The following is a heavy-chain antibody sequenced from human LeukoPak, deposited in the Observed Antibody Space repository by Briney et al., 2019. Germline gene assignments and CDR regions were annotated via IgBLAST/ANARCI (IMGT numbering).Heavy chain of an antibody. D-gene: IGHD3-22*01. CDR2: IYHSGST. CDR1: GGSISSSNW. CDR3: ARRSGYYDSSGYRY. Sequence: SETLSLTCAVSGGSISSSNWWSWVRQPPGKGLEWIGEIYHSGSTNYNPSLKSRVTISVDKSKNQFSLKLSSVTAADTAVYYCARRSGYYDSSGYRYWGQGTLVTVSS. J-gene: IGHJ4*02. V-gene: IGHV4-4*02.